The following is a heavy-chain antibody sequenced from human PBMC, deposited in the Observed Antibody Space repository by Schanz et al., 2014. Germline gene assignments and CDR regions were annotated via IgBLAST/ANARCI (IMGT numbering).Heavy chain of an antibody. J-gene: IGHJ6*02. Sequence: QVQLVQSGAEVKKPGASVKVSCKASGYTFTSYGISWVRQAPGQGLEWVGWISAYSGNSDYAQKLQGRVTMTTDTSTTTAYLELRSLRSDDTAVYYCARERSYGTYGMDVWGQGTTVTVSS. CDR3: ARERSYGTYGMDV. CDR2: ISAYSGNS. D-gene: IGHD3-16*01. V-gene: IGHV1-18*04. CDR1: GYTFTSYG.